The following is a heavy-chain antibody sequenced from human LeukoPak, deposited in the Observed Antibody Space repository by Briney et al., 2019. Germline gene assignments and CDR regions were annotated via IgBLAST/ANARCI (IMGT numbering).Heavy chain of an antibody. CDR3: ARDWPDYDFWSGYDY. CDR1: GGSLSSNYY. Sequence: SETLSLTCTVSGGSLSSNYYWGWIRQPPGKGLEWIGSMYYSGSTCYNPSLKSRVTISVDTSKNQFSLQLSSVTAADTAVYYCARDWPDYDFWSGYDYWGQGTLVTVSS. J-gene: IGHJ4*02. CDR2: MYYSGST. D-gene: IGHD3-3*01. V-gene: IGHV4-39*07.